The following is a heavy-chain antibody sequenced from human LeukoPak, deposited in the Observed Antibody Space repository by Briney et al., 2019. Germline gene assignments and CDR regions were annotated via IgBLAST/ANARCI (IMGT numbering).Heavy chain of an antibody. CDR3: ARFKQWLVQGFDY. Sequence: GGSLRLSCAASGFTFSSYAMSWVRQAPGKGLEWVSVISATGGSTYYADSVKGRFTISRDNAKNSLYLQMNSLRAEDTAVYYCARFKQWLVQGFDYWGQGTLVTVSS. CDR2: ISATGGST. CDR1: GFTFSSYA. V-gene: IGHV3-23*01. D-gene: IGHD6-19*01. J-gene: IGHJ4*02.